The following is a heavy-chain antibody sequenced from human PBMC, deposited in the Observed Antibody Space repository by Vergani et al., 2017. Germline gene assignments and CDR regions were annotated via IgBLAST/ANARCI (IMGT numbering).Heavy chain of an antibody. D-gene: IGHD1-7*01. V-gene: IGHV2-5*04. Sequence: QITLKESGPTLVKPTQTLTLTCTFSGFSLNTRGVSVAWIRQPPGKALDWLALIYWTDDQHYSPSLHNRVTITKDTSKDQVALTMTNMDYVDTGTYYCVYRKTECGTTGCFYPIDYYYYMDVWGKGTTVTVSS. CDR3: VYRKTECGTTGCFYPIDYYYYMDV. J-gene: IGHJ6*03. CDR1: GFSLNTRGVS. CDR2: IYWTDDQ.